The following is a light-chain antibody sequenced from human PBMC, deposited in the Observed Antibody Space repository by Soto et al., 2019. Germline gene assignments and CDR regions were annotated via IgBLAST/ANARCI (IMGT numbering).Light chain of an antibody. CDR1: TGTVTSGYY. J-gene: IGLJ2*01. Sequence: QAVVTQEPSLTVSPGGTVTLTCASSTGTVTSGYYPNWFQQTPGHAPRALIYSTSNHHSWTPARFSGSLLGGKAALTLSGVQPEDEDDYYSLVDYGGTGVFGGGTKLTVL. CDR2: STS. V-gene: IGLV7-43*01. CDR3: LVDYGGTGV.